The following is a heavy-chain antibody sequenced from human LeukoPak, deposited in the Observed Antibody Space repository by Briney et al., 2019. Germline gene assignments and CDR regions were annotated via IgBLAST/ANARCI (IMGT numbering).Heavy chain of an antibody. CDR1: GFTFSSSW. Sequence: GGSLRLSCAASGFTFSSSWMSWVRQAPGKGLEWVANIKQDGSEKYYVGSVKGRFTISRDNAKNSLYLQMDSLRAEDTAVYYCARDGPYSTSATHPPWGQGTLVTVSS. V-gene: IGHV3-7*03. D-gene: IGHD6-6*01. CDR2: IKQDGSEK. CDR3: ARDGPYSTSATHPP. J-gene: IGHJ5*02.